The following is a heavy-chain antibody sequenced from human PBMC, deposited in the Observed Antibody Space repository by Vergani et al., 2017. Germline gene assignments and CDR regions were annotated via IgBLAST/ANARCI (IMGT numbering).Heavy chain of an antibody. J-gene: IGHJ6*02. V-gene: IGHV3-21*01. CDR2: ISSSSSYI. D-gene: IGHD6-19*01. Sequence: EVQLVESGGGLVKPGGSLRLSCAASGFTFSSYSMNWVRQAPGKGLEWVSSISSSSSYIYYADSVKGRFTISRDNAKNSLYLQMNSLRAEDTAVYYCACRYSSGWYGVPYYYYGMDFWGQGTTVTVSS. CDR1: GFTFSSYS. CDR3: ACRYSSGWYGVPYYYYGMDF.